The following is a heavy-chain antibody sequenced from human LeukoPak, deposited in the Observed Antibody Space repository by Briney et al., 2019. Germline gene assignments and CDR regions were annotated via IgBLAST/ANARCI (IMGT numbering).Heavy chain of an antibody. D-gene: IGHD6-19*01. J-gene: IGHJ6*03. Sequence: PGGSLRLSCAASGFTFSSYWMSWVRQAPGKGLEWVANIKQDGSEKYYVDSVKGRLTISRDNAKNSLYLQMNSLRAEDTAVYYCAREGSDWNYYYYMDVWGKGTAVTISS. V-gene: IGHV3-7*01. CDR3: AREGSDWNYYYYMDV. CDR2: IKQDGSEK. CDR1: GFTFSSYW.